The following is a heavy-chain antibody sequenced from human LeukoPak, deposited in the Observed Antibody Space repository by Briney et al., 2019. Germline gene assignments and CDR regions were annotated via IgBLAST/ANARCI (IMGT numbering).Heavy chain of an antibody. CDR2: IYHSGST. D-gene: IGHD3-10*01. V-gene: IGHV4-38-2*01. CDR1: GYSISSGYY. J-gene: IGHJ3*02. Sequence: NSSETLSLTCAVSGYSISSGYYWGWIRQPPGKGLEWIGSIYHSGSTYYNPSLKSRVTISVDTSKNQFSLKLSSVTAADTAVYYCATRGYGSGSYGAFDIWGQGTMVTVSS. CDR3: ATRGYGSGSYGAFDI.